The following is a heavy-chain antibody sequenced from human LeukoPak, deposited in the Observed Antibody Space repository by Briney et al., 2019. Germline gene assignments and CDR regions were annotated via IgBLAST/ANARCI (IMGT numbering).Heavy chain of an antibody. CDR1: GFTFSSYW. CDR3: ARGRAWGSRDWFDP. J-gene: IGHJ5*02. D-gene: IGHD7-27*01. V-gene: IGHV3-7*01. Sequence: GGSLRLSCAASGFTFSSYWMSWVRQAPGKGLEWVANIKQDGSEKYYVDSVKGRFTISRDNAKNSLYLQMNSLRAEDTAVYYCARGRAWGSRDWFDPWGQGTLVTDSS. CDR2: IKQDGSEK.